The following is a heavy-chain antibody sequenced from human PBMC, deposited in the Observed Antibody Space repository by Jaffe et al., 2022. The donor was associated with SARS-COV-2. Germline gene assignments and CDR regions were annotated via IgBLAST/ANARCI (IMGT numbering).Heavy chain of an antibody. CDR2: IYYSGST. V-gene: IGHV4-59*01. D-gene: IGHD5-18*01. CDR3: ARAAKGAARTAFDI. Sequence: QVQLQESGPGLVKPSETLSLTCTVSGGSISSYYWSWIRQPPGKGLEWIGYIYYSGSTNYNPSLKSRVTISVDTSKNQFSLKLSSVTAADTAVYYCARAAKGAARTAFDIWGQGTMVTVSS. J-gene: IGHJ3*02. CDR1: GGSISSYY.